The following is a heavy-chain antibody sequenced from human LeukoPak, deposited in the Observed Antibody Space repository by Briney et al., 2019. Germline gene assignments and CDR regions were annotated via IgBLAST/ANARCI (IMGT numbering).Heavy chain of an antibody. CDR1: GFTFSNAW. Sequence: PGGSLRLSCAASGFTFSNAWMTWVRQAPGQGLECVGRNKSKTHGGSADYAAPVKGRFTISRDDSKNTLYLQMNSLKTEDTAVYYCTTQGTSGTGRVDYWGPGTLVTVSS. D-gene: IGHD1/OR15-1a*01. CDR3: TTQGTSGTGRVDY. V-gene: IGHV3-15*01. J-gene: IGHJ4*02. CDR2: NKSKTHGGSA.